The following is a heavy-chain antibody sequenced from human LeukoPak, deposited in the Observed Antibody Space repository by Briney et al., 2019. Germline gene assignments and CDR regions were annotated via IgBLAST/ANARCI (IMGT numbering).Heavy chain of an antibody. D-gene: IGHD2/OR15-2a*01. CDR1: GFTFSNYW. J-gene: IGHJ4*01. CDR3: ARDFVIVTIPGDGLDD. CDR2: IRDDGTYT. V-gene: IGHV3-74*01. Sequence: GGSLRLSCAASGFTFSNYWMHWVRQAPGEGLVWVSRIRDDGTYTTHADSVKGRFTISRDNAKNTLYLQKNSLRTEDTAVYYCARDFVIVTIPGDGLDDWGQGTLVTVSS.